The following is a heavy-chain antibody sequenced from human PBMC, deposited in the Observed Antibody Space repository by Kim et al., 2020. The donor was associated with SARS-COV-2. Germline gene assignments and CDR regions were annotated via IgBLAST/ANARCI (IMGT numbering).Heavy chain of an antibody. Sequence: GGSLRLSCAASGFTFSSYAMSWVRQSPGKGLEWVSAITGSGGSTNYAGSVKGRFTISRDNSKNTLYLQLNSLRAEDTAVYYCAKVLNPDGYWYFDLWGRGTLVTVSS. J-gene: IGHJ2*01. CDR2: ITGSGGST. CDR1: GFTFSSYA. CDR3: AKVLNPDGYWYFDL. V-gene: IGHV3-23*01.